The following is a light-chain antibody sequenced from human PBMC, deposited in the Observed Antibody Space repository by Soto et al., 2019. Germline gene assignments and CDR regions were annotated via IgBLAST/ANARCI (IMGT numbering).Light chain of an antibody. J-gene: IGKJ1*01. CDR1: QSVSSY. V-gene: IGKV3-11*01. Sequence: EIVLTQSPATLSLSPGERATLSCRASQSVSSYLAWYQQKPGQAPRLLIYDASNRATGIPARFSGSGSGTDFTLTISSLEPEDFAVYYCQQRSNWPWTFGQGTMVAIK. CDR3: QQRSNWPWT. CDR2: DAS.